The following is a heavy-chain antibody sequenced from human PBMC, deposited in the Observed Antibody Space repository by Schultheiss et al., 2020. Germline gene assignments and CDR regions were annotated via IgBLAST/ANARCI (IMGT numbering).Heavy chain of an antibody. V-gene: IGHV3-23*01. CDR3: ARVSEENIVATTFDY. Sequence: GGSLRLSCAASGFTFSSYAMSWVRQAPGKGLEWVSGLSANGGTTYYADSVKGRFTISRDNSGNTLYLLMNSLRAEDTAVYYCARVSEENIVATTFDYWGQGTLVTVSS. CDR1: GFTFSSYA. CDR2: LSANGGTT. D-gene: IGHD5-12*01. J-gene: IGHJ4*02.